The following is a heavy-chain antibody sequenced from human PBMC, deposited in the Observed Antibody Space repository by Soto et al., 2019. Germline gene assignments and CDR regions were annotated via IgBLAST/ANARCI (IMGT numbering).Heavy chain of an antibody. CDR1: GGSISRTDYY. Sequence: SETLSVTCTVSGGSISRTDYYWSWILRPPGKGLEWVGYVNYSGTTYYSPSLKSRVTISVDTSKNQFSLKLSSVTAADTAVYYCARGGSSSWYVWFDPWGQGTLVTVSS. CDR2: VNYSGTT. V-gene: IGHV4-30-4*01. CDR3: ARGGSSSWYVWFDP. D-gene: IGHD6-13*01. J-gene: IGHJ5*02.